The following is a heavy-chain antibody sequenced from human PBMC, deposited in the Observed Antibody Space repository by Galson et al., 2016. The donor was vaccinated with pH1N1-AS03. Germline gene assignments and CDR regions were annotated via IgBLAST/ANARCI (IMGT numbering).Heavy chain of an antibody. CDR3: AITAVADLEFDY. CDR2: INPNSGGT. CDR1: GYTLTGYY. D-gene: IGHD6-19*01. Sequence: SVKVSCKASGYTLTGYYMHWVRQAPGQGLEWMGWINPNSGGTNYAQKFQGRVTMTRDTSISTAYMELSRLRSDDTAVYYWAITAVADLEFDYWGQGTLVTVSS. J-gene: IGHJ4*02. V-gene: IGHV1-2*02.